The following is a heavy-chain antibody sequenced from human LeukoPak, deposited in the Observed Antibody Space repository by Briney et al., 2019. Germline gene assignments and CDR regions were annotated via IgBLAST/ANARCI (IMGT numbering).Heavy chain of an antibody. V-gene: IGHV1-46*01. CDR1: ASTFTSYY. Sequence: GASVKVSCQASASTFTSYYMDWVRQAPGQGLGWMGIINPSGGSTSYAQKFQGRVTMTRDTSTGTVYMELSSLRSEDTAVYYCAREFGQPNDAFDIWGQGTMVTVSS. CDR3: AREFGQPNDAFDI. D-gene: IGHD3-10*01. CDR2: INPSGGST. J-gene: IGHJ3*02.